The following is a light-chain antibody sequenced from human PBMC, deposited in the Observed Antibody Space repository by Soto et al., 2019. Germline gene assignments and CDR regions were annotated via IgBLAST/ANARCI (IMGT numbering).Light chain of an antibody. J-gene: IGLJ1*01. Sequence: QSVLTQPPAVSGAPGQRVTISCTGSSSNIGAGYDVHWYQQHPGNAPKLMIYEVTYRPSGVSNRFSGSKSGNTASLTISGLQAEDEAEYYCSSYTTSSTVFGTGTKVTVL. V-gene: IGLV2-14*01. CDR2: EVT. CDR3: SSYTTSSTV. CDR1: SSNIGAGYD.